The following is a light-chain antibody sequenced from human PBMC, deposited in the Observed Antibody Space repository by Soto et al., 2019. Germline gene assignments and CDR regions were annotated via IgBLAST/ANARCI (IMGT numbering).Light chain of an antibody. Sequence: DIKMTHAATSQSASVADRVTITCRASQSIGSYLNWYQQKPGKAPNLLIHGGSILQSGVPPRFSVGGGGTDFTLPISSLQPEDFASYFCQQIYTTPLTFGGGTRVDIK. CDR1: QSIGSY. J-gene: IGKJ4*01. V-gene: IGKV1-39*01. CDR2: GGS. CDR3: QQIYTTPLT.